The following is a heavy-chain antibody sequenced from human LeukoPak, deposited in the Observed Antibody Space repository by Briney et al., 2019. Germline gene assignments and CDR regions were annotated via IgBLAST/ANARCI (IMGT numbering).Heavy chain of an antibody. CDR2: FYSGGST. Sequence: GGSLRLSCAASGFTVSNNYMSWARQAPGKGLEWVSVFYSGGSTYYADSVKGRFIISRHNSKNTVYLQMNSLRPEDTAVYYCARAPRGLSAPFDYWGQGTLVTVSS. CDR1: GFTVSNNY. CDR3: ARAPRGLSAPFDY. J-gene: IGHJ4*02. D-gene: IGHD3-16*02. V-gene: IGHV3-53*04.